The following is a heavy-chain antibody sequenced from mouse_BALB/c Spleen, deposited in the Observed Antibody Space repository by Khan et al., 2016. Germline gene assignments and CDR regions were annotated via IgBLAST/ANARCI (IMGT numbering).Heavy chain of an antibody. CDR1: GYSITSGYY. Sequence: EVQLQESGPGLVKPSQSLSLTCSVTGYSITSGYYWNWIRQFPGNKLEWMGYISYDGSNNYNPSLKNRTSITRDPSKNQFFLKLNSVTTEDTATYYYARGGLLRLRGYFDYWGQGTTLTVSS. V-gene: IGHV3-6*02. CDR3: ARGGLLRLRGYFDY. D-gene: IGHD1-2*01. J-gene: IGHJ2*01. CDR2: ISYDGSN.